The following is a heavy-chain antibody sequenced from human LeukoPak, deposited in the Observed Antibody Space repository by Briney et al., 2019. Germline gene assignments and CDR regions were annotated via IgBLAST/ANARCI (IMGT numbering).Heavy chain of an antibody. Sequence: GGSLRLSCAASGFTFSIYSMNWVRQAPGKGLEWVSSITSTGSHTYYADSVKGRFTISRDNAKNSLYLQMNSLRDEDAAVYYCAREATPGLRLGEWGQGALVTVSA. CDR1: GFTFSIYS. CDR2: ITSTGSHT. J-gene: IGHJ4*02. V-gene: IGHV3-21*01. D-gene: IGHD3-16*01. CDR3: AREATPGLRLGE.